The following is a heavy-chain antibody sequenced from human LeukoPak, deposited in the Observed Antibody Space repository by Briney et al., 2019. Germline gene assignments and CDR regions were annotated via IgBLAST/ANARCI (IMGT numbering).Heavy chain of an antibody. D-gene: IGHD1-26*01. CDR3: AREAVGAAMIFDY. Sequence: SETLSLTCAVYGGSFSGYYWTWIRQPPGKGLEWIGRIYTSGSTNYNPSLKSRVTISVDTSKNQFSLKLSSVTAADTAVYYCAREAVGAAMIFDYWGQGTLVTVSS. CDR2: IYTSGST. V-gene: IGHV4-4*08. J-gene: IGHJ4*02. CDR1: GGSFSGYY.